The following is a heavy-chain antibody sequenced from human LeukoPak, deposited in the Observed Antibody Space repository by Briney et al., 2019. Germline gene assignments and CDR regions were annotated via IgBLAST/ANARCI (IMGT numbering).Heavy chain of an antibody. J-gene: IGHJ4*02. CDR3: ASTDRYDILTGYYATRFDY. D-gene: IGHD3-9*01. CDR1: GGTFSSYA. V-gene: IGHV1-69*13. CDR2: IIPIFGTA. Sequence: SVKVSCKASGGTFSSYAISWVRQAPGQGLEWMGGIIPIFGTANYAQKFQGRVTITADESTSTAYMELSRLRSEDTAVYYCASTDRYDILTGYYATRFDYWGQGTLVTVSS.